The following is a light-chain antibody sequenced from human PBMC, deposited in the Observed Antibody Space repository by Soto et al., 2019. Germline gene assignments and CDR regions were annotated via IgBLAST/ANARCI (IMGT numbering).Light chain of an antibody. CDR1: QSVTTF. J-gene: IGKJ4*01. V-gene: IGKV3-11*01. Sequence: EIILTQSPATLSLAPGERATLSCRASQSVTTFLAWYQQIPGQSPRLLVYDVSKRATGIPARFSGSGSGTDFTLTISSLEPEDFAVYYCQQRINWPLTFGGGTKVEMK. CDR2: DVS. CDR3: QQRINWPLT.